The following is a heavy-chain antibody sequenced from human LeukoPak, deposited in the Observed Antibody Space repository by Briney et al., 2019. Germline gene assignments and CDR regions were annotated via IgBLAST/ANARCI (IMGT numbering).Heavy chain of an antibody. CDR3: AKDFPDYYDSSGYPAFDY. D-gene: IGHD3-22*01. CDR2: IRYDGSNK. J-gene: IGHJ4*02. V-gene: IGHV3-30*02. CDR1: GFTFSSYG. Sequence: GGSLRLSCAAPGFTFSSYGMHWVRQAPGKGLEWVAFIRYDGSNKYYADSVKGRFTISRDNSKNTLYLQMNSLRAEDTAVYYCAKDFPDYYDSSGYPAFDYWGQGTLVTVSS.